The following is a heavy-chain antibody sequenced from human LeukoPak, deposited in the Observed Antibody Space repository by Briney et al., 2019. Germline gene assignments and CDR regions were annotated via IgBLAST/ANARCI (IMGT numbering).Heavy chain of an antibody. CDR1: GFSLSGYW. D-gene: IGHD3-22*01. J-gene: IGHJ4*02. Sequence: PGGSLRLSCAASGFSLSGYWMTWVRQAPGKGLEWVANIKDDGSRKHDVDSARGRFTISRDNAKNSLYLDMNSLRAEDTAMYYCARECIDGYYESSGYDLWGQGTLVTVSS. CDR3: ARECIDGYYESSGYDL. V-gene: IGHV3-7*01. CDR2: IKDDGSRK.